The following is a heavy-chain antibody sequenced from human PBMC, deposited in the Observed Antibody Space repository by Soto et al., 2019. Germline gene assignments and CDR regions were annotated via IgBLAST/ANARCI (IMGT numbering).Heavy chain of an antibody. V-gene: IGHV1-2*04. D-gene: IGHD3-22*01. CDR3: ARDWKGYYDTTGYYYVNSFDI. Sequence: ASVKVSCKASGYTFTGHYLHWVRQAPGQGLEWMGWINPNSGGTKYTQRFQGWVTMTRDTSISTAYMELRRLRSDDTAVYYCARDWKGYYDTTGYYYVNSFDIWGQGTMVTVSS. J-gene: IGHJ3*02. CDR2: INPNSGGT. CDR1: GYTFTGHY.